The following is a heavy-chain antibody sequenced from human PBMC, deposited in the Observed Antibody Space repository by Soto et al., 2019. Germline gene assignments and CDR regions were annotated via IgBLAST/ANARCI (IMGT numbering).Heavy chain of an antibody. D-gene: IGHD6-13*01. Sequence: EVQLLESGGGLVQPGGSLGLSCVASGFTFSNYDMNWVRQAPGKGLEWVSHISGSGDDTDYADSVKGRFTISRVSSKNKLYIQMNCLIAEDTALYYCAKDSAVVGTRTAGGFDCWGQGTLVTVSS. CDR1: GFTFSNYD. V-gene: IGHV3-23*01. CDR2: ISGSGDDT. J-gene: IGHJ4*02. CDR3: AKDSAVVGTRTAGGFDC.